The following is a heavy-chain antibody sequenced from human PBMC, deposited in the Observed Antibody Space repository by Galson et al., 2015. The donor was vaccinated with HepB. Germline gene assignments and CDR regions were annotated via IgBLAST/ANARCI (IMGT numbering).Heavy chain of an antibody. Sequence: SLRLSCAASGFTFSNAWMSWVRQAPGKGLEWVGRIKSKTDGGTTDYAAPVKGRFTISRDDSKNTLYLQMNSLKTEDTAVYYCTTGVGGYNYGDAFDIWGQGTMVTVSS. CDR1: GFTFSNAW. CDR2: IKSKTDGGTT. CDR3: TTGVGGYNYGDAFDI. D-gene: IGHD5-24*01. V-gene: IGHV3-15*01. J-gene: IGHJ3*02.